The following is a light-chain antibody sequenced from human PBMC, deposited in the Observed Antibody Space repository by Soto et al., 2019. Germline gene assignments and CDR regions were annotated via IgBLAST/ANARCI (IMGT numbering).Light chain of an antibody. V-gene: IGLV2-14*01. CDR2: EVS. CDR1: SSDVGGYNY. CDR3: SSYTSSSTPYV. Sequence: VLTQSSSVSGSPGQSITISCTGTSSDVGGYNYVSWYQQHPGKAPKLMIYEVSNRPSGVSNRFSGSKSGNTASLTISGLQAEDEADYYCSSYTSSSTPYVLGTGNKVTVL. J-gene: IGLJ1*01.